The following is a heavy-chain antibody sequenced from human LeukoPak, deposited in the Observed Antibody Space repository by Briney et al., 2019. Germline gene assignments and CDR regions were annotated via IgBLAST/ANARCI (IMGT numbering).Heavy chain of an antibody. CDR3: ASLVGATFSPRDAFDI. V-gene: IGHV3-7*01. J-gene: IGHJ3*02. CDR2: IKQDGSEK. D-gene: IGHD1-26*01. Sequence: PGGSLRLSCAASGFTFSSYWMNWVRQAPGKGLEWVANIKQDGSEKYYVDSVKGRFTITRDNAKNSLYLQMNSLRAEDTAVYYCASLVGATFSPRDAFDIWGQGTMVTVSS. CDR1: GFTFSSYW.